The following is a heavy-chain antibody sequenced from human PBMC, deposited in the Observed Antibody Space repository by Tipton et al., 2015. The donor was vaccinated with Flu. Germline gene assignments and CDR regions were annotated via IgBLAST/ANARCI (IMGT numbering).Heavy chain of an antibody. CDR1: GGSISSYY. V-gene: IGHV4-4*07. CDR3: ARASAAAGTSDYFDY. D-gene: IGHD6-13*01. Sequence: LRLSCTVSGGSISSYYWSWIRQPAGKGLEWIGRIYTSGSTNYNPSLKSRVTMSVDTSKNQFSLKLSSVTAADTAVYYCARASAAAGTSDYFDYWGQGTLVTVSS. J-gene: IGHJ4*02. CDR2: IYTSGST.